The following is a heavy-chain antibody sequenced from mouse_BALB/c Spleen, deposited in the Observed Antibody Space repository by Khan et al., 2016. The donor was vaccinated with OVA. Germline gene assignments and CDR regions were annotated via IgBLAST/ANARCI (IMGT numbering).Heavy chain of an antibody. CDR3: TRLGTTGWFTY. D-gene: IGHD2-13*01. V-gene: IGHV1S135*01. J-gene: IGHJ3*01. CDR1: GYSFTNYY. Sequence: EVQLQQSGPELMKPGASVKISCKASGYSFTNYYIHWVKQSHGQSLEWLGSIDPFNGGTTYNQKFKGTATLTVDTSSSTAYMHINTLTSKDSAVYYCTRLGTTGWFTYWGQGTLVTVAA. CDR2: IDPFNGGT.